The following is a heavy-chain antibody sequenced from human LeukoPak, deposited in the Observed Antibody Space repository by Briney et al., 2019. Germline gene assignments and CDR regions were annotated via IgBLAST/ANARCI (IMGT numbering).Heavy chain of an antibody. J-gene: IGHJ6*03. CDR3: ARDTGSGNLGHYYMDV. CDR2: IYYSGSN. D-gene: IGHD3-10*01. Sequence: SETLSLTCTVSGGSISSYYWSWIRQPPGKGLEWIGYIYYSGSNNYNPSLKSRATISVDTSKNQSSLKLSSVTAADTAVYYCARDTGSGNLGHYYMDVWGKGTTVTVSS. CDR1: GGSISSYY. V-gene: IGHV4-59*01.